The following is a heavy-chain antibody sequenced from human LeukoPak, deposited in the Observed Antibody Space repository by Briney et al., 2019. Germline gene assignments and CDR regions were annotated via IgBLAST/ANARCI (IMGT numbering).Heavy chain of an antibody. V-gene: IGHV1-8*01. J-gene: IGHJ6*02. D-gene: IGHD6-13*01. CDR1: GYTFTSYD. Sequence: GASVKVSCKASGYTFTSYDINWVRQATGQGLEWMGWMNPNSGNTGYAQKFQGRVTMTRNTSISTAYMELSSLRSEDTAVYYCARVSGLISSSWYYYYYGMDVWGQGTTVTVSS. CDR3: ARVSGLISSSWYYYYYGMDV. CDR2: MNPNSGNT.